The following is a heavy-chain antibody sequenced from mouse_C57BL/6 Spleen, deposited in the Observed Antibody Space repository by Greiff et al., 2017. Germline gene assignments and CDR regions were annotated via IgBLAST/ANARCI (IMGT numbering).Heavy chain of an antibody. J-gene: IGHJ4*01. D-gene: IGHD1-1*01. V-gene: IGHV1-52*01. CDR3: AREGIGATRGYYAMDY. Sequence: QVQLQQPGAELVRPGSSVKLSCKASGYTFTSYWMHWVKQRPIQGLEWIGNIDPSDSETHYNQKFKDKDTLTVDKSSSTAYMQLSSLTSEDSAVYYCAREGIGATRGYYAMDYWGQGTSVTVSS. CDR1: GYTFTSYW. CDR2: IDPSDSET.